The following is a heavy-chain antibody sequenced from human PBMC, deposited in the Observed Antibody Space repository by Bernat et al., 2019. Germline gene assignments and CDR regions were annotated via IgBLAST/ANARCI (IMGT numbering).Heavy chain of an antibody. Sequence: EVQLVESGGGLVQPGGSLRLSCAASGFTLNNYWMNWVRQAPGKGLEWVANIKQDGSEKYYVDSVTGRFTISRDNAKNSLYLQMNSLRAEDTAVYYCARVLGYSGYDFGDYYYYYYMDVWGKGTTVTVSS. CDR2: IKQDGSEK. CDR1: GFTLNNYW. V-gene: IGHV3-7*03. J-gene: IGHJ6*03. D-gene: IGHD5-12*01. CDR3: ARVLGYSGYDFGDYYYYYYMDV.